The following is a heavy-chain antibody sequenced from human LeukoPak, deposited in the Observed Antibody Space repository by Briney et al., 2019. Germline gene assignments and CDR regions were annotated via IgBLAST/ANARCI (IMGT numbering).Heavy chain of an antibody. CDR3: ARVPNPKGVSGFDP. Sequence: PSETLSLTCTVSGGSISSYYWSWIRQPPGKGLEWIGYIYYSGSTNYNPSLKSRVTISVDTSKNQFSLKPSSVTAADTAVYYCARVPNPKGVSGFDPGGQGTLVTVSS. CDR1: GGSISSYY. D-gene: IGHD1-1*01. V-gene: IGHV4-59*01. J-gene: IGHJ5*02. CDR2: IYYSGST.